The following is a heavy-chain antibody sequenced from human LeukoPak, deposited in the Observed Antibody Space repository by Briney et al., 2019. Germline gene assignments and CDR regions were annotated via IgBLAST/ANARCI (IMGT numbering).Heavy chain of an antibody. CDR2: IYYSGGT. J-gene: IGHJ3*02. V-gene: IGHV4-59*01. CDR3: ARGGIAAGFDI. D-gene: IGHD6-13*01. CDR1: GGSISSYY. Sequence: PSETLSLTCTVSGGSISSYYWSWIRQPPGKGLEWIGYIYYSGGTNYNPSLKSRVTISVDTSKNQFSLKLSSVTAADTAVYYCARGGIAAGFDIWGQGTMVTVSS.